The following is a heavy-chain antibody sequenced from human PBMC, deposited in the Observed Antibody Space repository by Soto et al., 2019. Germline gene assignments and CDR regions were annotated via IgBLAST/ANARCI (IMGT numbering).Heavy chain of an antibody. CDR2: ISSSSSTI. CDR3: ARDPATRYCSSTSCYAGGYYYYMDV. D-gene: IGHD2-2*01. Sequence: EVQLVESGGGLVQPGGSLRLSCAASGFTFSSYSMNWVRQAPGKGLEWVSYISSSSSTIYYADSVKGRFTISRDNANNSLYLQMNSLRAEDTAVYYCARDPATRYCSSTSCYAGGYYYYMDVWGKGTTVTVSS. V-gene: IGHV3-48*01. J-gene: IGHJ6*03. CDR1: GFTFSSYS.